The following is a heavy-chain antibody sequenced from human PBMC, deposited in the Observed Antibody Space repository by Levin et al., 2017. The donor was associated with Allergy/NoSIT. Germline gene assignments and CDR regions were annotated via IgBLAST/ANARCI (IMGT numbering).Heavy chain of an antibody. J-gene: IGHJ4*02. D-gene: IGHD3/OR15-3a*01. V-gene: IGHV3-21*01. CDR2: ITTGGTFK. CDR1: GFTFSDYS. CDR3: ARGLWDWL. Sequence: SCAASGFTFSDYSMNWVRQAPGKGLEWVASITTGGTFKYYVDSLRGRFTISRDSALNSLYLQMNSLRAEDTAVYYCARGLWDWLWGQGTLVTVSS.